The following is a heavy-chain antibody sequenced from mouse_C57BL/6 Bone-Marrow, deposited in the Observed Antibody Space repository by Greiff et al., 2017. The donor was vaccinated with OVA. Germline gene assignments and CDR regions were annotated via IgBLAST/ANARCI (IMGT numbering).Heavy chain of an antibody. CDR1: GYAFTNYL. J-gene: IGHJ3*01. Sequence: QVQLQQSGAELVRPGTSVKVSCKASGYAFTNYLIEWVKQRPGQGLEWIGVLNPGSGGTNYNEKFKGKATLTADKSSSTAYMQLSSLTSEDSAVYFCAIRSYYRGDGFAYWGQGTLVTVSA. D-gene: IGHD2-12*01. CDR2: LNPGSGGT. CDR3: AIRSYYRGDGFAY. V-gene: IGHV1-54*01.